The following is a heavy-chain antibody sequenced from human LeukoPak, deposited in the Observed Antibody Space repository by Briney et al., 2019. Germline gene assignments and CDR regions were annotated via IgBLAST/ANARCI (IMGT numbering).Heavy chain of an antibody. D-gene: IGHD1-26*01. J-gene: IGHJ5*02. V-gene: IGHV4-59*01. CDR3: AGSYSGSYYTWFDP. CDR1: GGSISSYY. CDR2: IYYSGST. Sequence: SETLSLTCTVSGGSISSYYWSWIRQPPGKGLEWIGYIYYSGSTNYNPSLKSRVTISVDTSKNQFSLKLSSVTAADTAVYYCAGSYSGSYYTWFDPWGQGTLVTVSS.